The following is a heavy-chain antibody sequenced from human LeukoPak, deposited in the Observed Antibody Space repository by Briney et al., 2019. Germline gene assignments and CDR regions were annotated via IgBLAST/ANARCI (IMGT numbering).Heavy chain of an antibody. CDR1: GFTFSSYG. J-gene: IGHJ6*02. Sequence: TGRSLRLSCAASGFTFSSYGMHWVRQAPGKGLEWVTVISYDGSNKYYVDSVKGRFTISRDNSKNTLYLQMNSLRAEDTAVYYCARRPIKYYYYGMDVWGQGTTVTVSS. CDR2: ISYDGSNK. V-gene: IGHV3-30*03. CDR3: ARRPIKYYYYGMDV.